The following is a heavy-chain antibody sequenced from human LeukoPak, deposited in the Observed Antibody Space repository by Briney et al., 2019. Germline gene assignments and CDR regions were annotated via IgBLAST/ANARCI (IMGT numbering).Heavy chain of an antibody. V-gene: IGHV2-70*11. CDR3: ARIRGGGSYSPFDY. J-gene: IGHJ4*02. Sequence: SGPTLVNPTQTLTLTCTFSGFSLSTSGMCVSWIRQPPGKALEWLARIDWDDDKYYNTSLKTRLTISKDTSKNQVVLTMTNMDPVDTAPYYCARIRGGGSYSPFDYWGQGTLVTVSS. CDR1: GFSLSTSGMC. D-gene: IGHD1-26*01. CDR2: IDWDDDK.